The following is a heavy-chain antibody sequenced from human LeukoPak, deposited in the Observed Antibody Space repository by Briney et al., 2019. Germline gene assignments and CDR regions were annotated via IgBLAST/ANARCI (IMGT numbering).Heavy chain of an antibody. V-gene: IGHV3-23*01. Sequence: GGSLRLSCATSGFPFSGFSMSWVRQAPGKGLEWISTTNSGGSSTDYAESVKGRFTISRDNSKSTLYLQMSSLRVEDTAMYYCAKQSYARSLGEGGPGTLVTVSS. J-gene: IGHJ4*02. CDR2: TNSGGSST. CDR1: GFPFSGFS. CDR3: AKQSYARSLGE. D-gene: IGHD2-8*01.